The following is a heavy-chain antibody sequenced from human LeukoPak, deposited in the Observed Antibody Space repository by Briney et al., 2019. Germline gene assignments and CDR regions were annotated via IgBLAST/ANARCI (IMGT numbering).Heavy chain of an antibody. V-gene: IGHV3-30*02. CDR2: IRHDGSHK. D-gene: IGHD5-18*01. CDR1: TFTFSNYG. J-gene: IGHJ4*02. Sequence: GGSLRLSCAASTFTFSNYGMYWVRQAPGKGLEWVAFIRHDGSHKFYADSVRGRFTISRDNSKNTLYLQMNSLRAEDTAVYYCAKSGRRGYSYGYRFKYYYDYWGQGTLVTVSS. CDR3: AKSGRRGYSYGYRFKYYYDY.